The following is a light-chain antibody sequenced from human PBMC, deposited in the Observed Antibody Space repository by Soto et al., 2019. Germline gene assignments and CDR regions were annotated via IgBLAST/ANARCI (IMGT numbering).Light chain of an antibody. CDR1: QSVNIY. CDR2: GAS. V-gene: IGKV3D-15*01. CDR3: QQYDDWLRLT. Sequence: EIVMTQSPATLSVSPGERATLSCRARQSVNIYLAWYQQKPGQAPRLLIFGASYSATGIPARFSGSGSETEFNLTISSLQSEDFAVYFCQQYDDWLRLTFGGGTKVEIK. J-gene: IGKJ4*01.